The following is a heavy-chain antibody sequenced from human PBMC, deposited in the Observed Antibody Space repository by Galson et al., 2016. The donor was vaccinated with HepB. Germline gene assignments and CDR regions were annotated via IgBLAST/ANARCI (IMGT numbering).Heavy chain of an antibody. CDR2: IYHRGNT. CDR1: GDSMSRGDYY. Sequence: LSLTCTVSGDSMSRGDYYWTWIRQYPGKGLEWIGYIYHRGNTYYNPSLKSRVYMSVDTSKKQFALRLNSVTAADTAVYYCARRTTVTKGFDYWGQGALVTVSS. D-gene: IGHD4-17*01. J-gene: IGHJ4*02. V-gene: IGHV4-31*03. CDR3: ARRTTVTKGFDY.